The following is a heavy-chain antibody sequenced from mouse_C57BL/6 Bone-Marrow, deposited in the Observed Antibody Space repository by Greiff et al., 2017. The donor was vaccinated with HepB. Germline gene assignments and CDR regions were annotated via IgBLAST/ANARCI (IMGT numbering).Heavy chain of an antibody. V-gene: IGHV1-55*01. CDR2: IYPGSGST. CDR3: ARKDCYYVWFAY. CDR1: GYTFTSYW. J-gene: IGHJ3*01. D-gene: IGHD2-3*01. Sequence: QVQLQQPGAELVKPGASVKMSCKASGYTFTSYWITWVKQRPGQGLEWIGDIYPGSGSTNYNEKFKGKATLTAEKSSSTAYMQLSSLTSEDSAVYCCARKDCYYVWFAYWGQGTLVTVSA.